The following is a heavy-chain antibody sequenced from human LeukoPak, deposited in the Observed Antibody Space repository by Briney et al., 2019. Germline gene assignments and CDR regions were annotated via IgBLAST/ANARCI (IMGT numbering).Heavy chain of an antibody. D-gene: IGHD3-3*01. CDR2: IWYYGSNK. CDR3: ARDKRVTIDY. J-gene: IGHJ4*02. CDR1: GFTFSSYG. V-gene: IGHV3-33*01. Sequence: GGSLRLSCAASGFTFSSYGMHWVRQAPGKGLEWVAVIWYYGSNKYYADSVKGRITIYRDNSKNTLYLQMNSLRAEDTAVYYCARDKRVTIDYWGQGTLVTVSS.